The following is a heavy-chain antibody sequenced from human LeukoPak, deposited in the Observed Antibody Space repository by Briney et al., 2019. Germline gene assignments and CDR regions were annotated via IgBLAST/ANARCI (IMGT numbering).Heavy chain of an antibody. CDR3: ARGYDSSGYYYWFDP. J-gene: IGHJ5*02. Sequence: SQTLSLTCTVSGGSISSGGYYWSSVRQHPGKGLEWIGYIYYSGSTYYNPSLKSRVTISVDTSKNQFSLKLSSVTAADTAVYYCARGYDSSGYYYWFDPWGQGTLVTVSS. D-gene: IGHD3-22*01. CDR2: IYYSGST. CDR1: GGSISSGGYY. V-gene: IGHV4-31*03.